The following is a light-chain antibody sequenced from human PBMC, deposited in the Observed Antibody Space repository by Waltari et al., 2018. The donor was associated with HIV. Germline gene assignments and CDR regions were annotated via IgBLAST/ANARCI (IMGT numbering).Light chain of an antibody. CDR2: TNN. Sequence: QSVLTQPPSASGTPGPRVTISCSGSSSNIGSNTVNWYHQPPGTAPKLLIYTNNQRPSGVPDRFSGSKSGTSASLAISGLQSEDEADYYCAAWDDSLNGWVFGGGTKLTVL. CDR3: AAWDDSLNGWV. CDR1: SSNIGSNT. J-gene: IGLJ3*02. V-gene: IGLV1-44*01.